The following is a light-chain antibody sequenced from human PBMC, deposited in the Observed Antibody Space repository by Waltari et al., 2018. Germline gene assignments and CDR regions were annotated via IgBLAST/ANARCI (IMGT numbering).Light chain of an antibody. CDR2: NAS. CDR1: QNVINN. CDR3: QQYNYWPT. Sequence: EIVMTPSPATLSVSPGERATLSCRASQNVINNLAWYQQKPGQAPRLLIYNASTRATGIPARFSGSGSGTEFTLTVSSLQSEDFAVYFCQQYNYWPTFGGGTKVEI. V-gene: IGKV3-15*01. J-gene: IGKJ4*01.